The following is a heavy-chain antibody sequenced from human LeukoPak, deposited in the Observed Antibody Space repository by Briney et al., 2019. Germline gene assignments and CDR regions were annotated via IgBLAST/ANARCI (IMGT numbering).Heavy chain of an antibody. Sequence: PGGSLRLSCAASGFTFSIYAMSWVRQAPGKGLEWVSSISGSGGSRYYAESVKGRFTISRDNSKNTLYLQMSSLRADDTAIYYCAKDIDYDFWSGYPFDYWGQGTLVTVSS. V-gene: IGHV3-23*01. CDR2: ISGSGGSR. CDR1: GFTFSIYA. CDR3: AKDIDYDFWSGYPFDY. J-gene: IGHJ4*02. D-gene: IGHD3-3*01.